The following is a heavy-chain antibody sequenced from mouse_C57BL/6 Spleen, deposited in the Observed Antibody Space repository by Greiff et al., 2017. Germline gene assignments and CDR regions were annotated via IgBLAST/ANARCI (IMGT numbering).Heavy chain of an antibody. CDR3: ASWDGSRPCYFDY. CDR1: GYTFTSYG. V-gene: IGHV1-81*01. D-gene: IGHD1-1*01. J-gene: IGHJ2*01. Sequence: VQLQQSGAELARPGASVKLSCKASGYTFTSYGISWVKQRTGQGLEWIGEIYPRSGNTYYNEKFKGKATLTVDTSSSPAYMELRRLPSEDSAVXFGASWDGSRPCYFDYWGQGTTLTVS. CDR2: IYPRSGNT.